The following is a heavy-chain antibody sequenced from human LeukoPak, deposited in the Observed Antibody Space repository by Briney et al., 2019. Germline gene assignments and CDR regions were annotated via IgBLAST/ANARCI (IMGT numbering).Heavy chain of an antibody. Sequence: GGSLRLSCAASGFTFSSYWMSWVRQAPGKGLEWVANIKQDGSEKYYVDSVKGRFTISRDNAKNSLYLQMNSLRAEDTAVYYCARDPVVPAAQGEFDYWGQGTLVTVSS. CDR3: ARDPVVPAAQGEFDY. J-gene: IGHJ4*02. CDR2: IKQDGSEK. D-gene: IGHD2-2*01. V-gene: IGHV3-7*01. CDR1: GFTFSSYW.